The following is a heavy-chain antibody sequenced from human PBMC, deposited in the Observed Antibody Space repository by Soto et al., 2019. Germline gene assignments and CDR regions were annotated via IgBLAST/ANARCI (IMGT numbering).Heavy chain of an antibody. CDR1: GRTITAYA. V-gene: IGHV3-30-3*01. Sequence: GSLRLAGSASGRTITAYAMHWVRQAPGKGLEGVAVISYDGTNKNYADSVKGRFTISRDNYKNTLYLEMNSPRAEDTAVYYCARDSYGLDYWGQGTLVTVYS. CDR2: ISYDGTNK. D-gene: IGHD3-16*01. CDR3: ARDSYGLDY. J-gene: IGHJ4*02.